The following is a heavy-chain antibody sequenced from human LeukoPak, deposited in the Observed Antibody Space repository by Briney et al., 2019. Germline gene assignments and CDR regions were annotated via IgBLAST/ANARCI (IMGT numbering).Heavy chain of an antibody. CDR2: ISWNSGSI. D-gene: IGHD1-26*01. J-gene: IGHJ2*01. Sequence: GRSLRLSCAASGFTFDDYAMHWVRQAPGKGLEWVSGISWNSGSIGYADSVKGRFTISRDNAKNSLYLQMNSLRAEDTALYYCAKDSHSSWAWYFDLWGRGTLVTVSS. CDR1: GFTFDDYA. V-gene: IGHV3-9*01. CDR3: AKDSHSSWAWYFDL.